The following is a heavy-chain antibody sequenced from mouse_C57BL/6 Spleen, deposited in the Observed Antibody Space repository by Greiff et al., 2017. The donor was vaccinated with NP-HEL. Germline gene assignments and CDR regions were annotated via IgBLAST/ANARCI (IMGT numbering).Heavy chain of an antibody. CDR3: ARNSYDYDSWLAY. CDR1: GFTFSSYA. V-gene: IGHV5-4*01. J-gene: IGHJ3*01. CDR2: ISDGGSYT. D-gene: IGHD2-4*01. Sequence: EVQLVESGGGLVKPGGSLKLSCAASGFTFSSYAMSWVRQTPEKRLEWVATISDGGSYTYYPDNVKGRFTISRDNAKNNLYLQMSHLKSEDTAMYYWARNSYDYDSWLAYWGQGTLVTVSA.